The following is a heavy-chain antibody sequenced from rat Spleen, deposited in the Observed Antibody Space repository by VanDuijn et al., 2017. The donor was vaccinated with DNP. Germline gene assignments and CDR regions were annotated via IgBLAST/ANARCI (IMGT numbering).Heavy chain of an antibody. CDR3: TRRGYNNAWYFDF. V-gene: IGHV5-58*01. CDR1: GFTFSGYW. Sequence: EVQVVETGGGLVQPGRSLKLSCVASGFTFSGYWMYWIRQAPGRGLEWVASINTDGDTTQYPDSVKGRFTISRDNAKSTLYLQMNSLRSEDTATYYCTRRGYNNAWYFDFWGPGTMVTVSS. CDR2: INTDGDTT. D-gene: IGHD1-10*01. J-gene: IGHJ1*01.